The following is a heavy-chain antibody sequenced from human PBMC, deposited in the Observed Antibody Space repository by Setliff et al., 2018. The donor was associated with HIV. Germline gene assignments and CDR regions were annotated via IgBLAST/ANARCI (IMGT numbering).Heavy chain of an antibody. D-gene: IGHD2-2*01. J-gene: IGHJ4*02. CDR2: IGSSSSPI. CDR3: ARARSTHLLDY. V-gene: IGHV3-48*01. Sequence: LRLSCEASGFTLSSYSMNWVRQAPGKGLEWVSYIGSSSSPIYYADSVKGRFTISRDNAKNSLYLQMNSLRAEDTAVYYCARARSTHLLDYWGQGTLVTVSS. CDR1: GFTLSSYS.